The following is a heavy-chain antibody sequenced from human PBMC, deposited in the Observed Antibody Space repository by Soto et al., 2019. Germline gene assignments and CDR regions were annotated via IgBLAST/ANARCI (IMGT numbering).Heavy chain of an antibody. J-gene: IGHJ4*02. Sequence: VGSLRVSCAASGFTLSSYWMHWVRQPPGKGLVWVSRINSDGTSASYADSVKGRFTVSRDNAKNTLYLQMNSLRAEDTAVYYCARGYCSSSSGYTGVIGSYWGPGSLVTVSS. CDR2: INSDGTSA. V-gene: IGHV3-74*01. CDR1: GFTLSSYW. CDR3: ARGYCSSSSGYTGVIGSY. D-gene: IGHD2-2*01.